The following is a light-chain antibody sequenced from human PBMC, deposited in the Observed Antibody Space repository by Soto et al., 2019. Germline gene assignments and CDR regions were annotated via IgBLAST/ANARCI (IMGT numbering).Light chain of an antibody. Sequence: DIQMTQSPSTLSGSVGDRVTITCRASQTISSWLAWYQQKPGKAPKLLIYKASSLESGVPSRFSGSGSGTEFTLTISSLQPDDFATYYCQQYNSYPLTYGGGTKVDIK. J-gene: IGKJ4*01. CDR1: QTISSW. V-gene: IGKV1-5*03. CDR2: KAS. CDR3: QQYNSYPLT.